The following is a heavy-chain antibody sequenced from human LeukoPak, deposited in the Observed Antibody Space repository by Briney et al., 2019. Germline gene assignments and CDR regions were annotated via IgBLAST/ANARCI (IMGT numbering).Heavy chain of an antibody. D-gene: IGHD4-23*01. Sequence: SGGSLRLSCAASGFTFSNYAMSWVRQAPGKGLEWVSGISGSGGSTYYADSVKGRFTISRDNSKNTLYLQMNSLRAEDTAVYYCARVFQSHGGLDYWGQGTLVTVSS. CDR2: ISGSGGST. J-gene: IGHJ4*02. V-gene: IGHV3-23*01. CDR3: ARVFQSHGGLDY. CDR1: GFTFSNYA.